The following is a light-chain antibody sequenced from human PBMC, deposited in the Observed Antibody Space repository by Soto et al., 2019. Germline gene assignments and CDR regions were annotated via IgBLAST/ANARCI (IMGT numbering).Light chain of an antibody. CDR3: QQRTNWPLT. J-gene: IGKJ4*01. CDR2: ETS. Sequence: EIVLTQSPATLSLSPGERATLFCRASQSVSSHLAWYQHKPGQPPRLLISETSNRATGVPARFSGSGSGTDFTLTISSLEPEDFAVYYCQQRTNWPLTFGGGTNVEAK. CDR1: QSVSSH. V-gene: IGKV3-11*01.